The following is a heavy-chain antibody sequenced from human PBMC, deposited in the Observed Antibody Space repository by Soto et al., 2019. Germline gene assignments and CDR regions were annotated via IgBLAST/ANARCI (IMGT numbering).Heavy chain of an antibody. CDR3: ARSAPLGYCSGTSCYGGDY. CDR1: GGSFSGYY. Sequence: QVQLQQWGAGLLKPSETLSLTCAVYGGSFSGYYWSWIRQPPGKGLEWIGEINHSGSTNYNPSLKSRVTISVDTSENQFSLKLSSVTAADTAVYYCARSAPLGYCSGTSCYGGDYWGQGTLVTVSS. D-gene: IGHD2-2*01. V-gene: IGHV4-34*01. J-gene: IGHJ4*02. CDR2: INHSGST.